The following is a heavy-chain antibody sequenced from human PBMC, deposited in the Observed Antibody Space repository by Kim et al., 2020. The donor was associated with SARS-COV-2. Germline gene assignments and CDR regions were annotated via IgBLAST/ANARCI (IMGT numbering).Heavy chain of an antibody. V-gene: IGHV4-61*01. CDR1: GGSVSSGSYY. CDR3: ARQSTIIVGAMYDFGY. CDR2: IYYSGST. Sequence: SETLSLTCTVSGGSVSSGSYYWSWIRQPPGKGLEWIGYIYYSGSTNYNPSLKSRVTISVDTSKNQFSLKLSSVTAADTAVYYCARQSTIIVGAMYDFGYWGQGTLVTVSS. J-gene: IGHJ4*02. D-gene: IGHD1-26*01.